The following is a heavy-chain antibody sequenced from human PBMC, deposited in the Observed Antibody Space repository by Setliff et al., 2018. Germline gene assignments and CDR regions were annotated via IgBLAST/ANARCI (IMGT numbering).Heavy chain of an antibody. J-gene: IGHJ6*03. CDR2: ISAYNGNT. CDR1: GYTFTSYG. CDR3: ARVPGYDSEGYYYYMDV. V-gene: IGHV1-18*01. D-gene: IGHD3-22*01. Sequence: GASVKVSCKASGYTFTSYGISWVRQAPGQGLEWMGWISAYNGNTNYAQKLQGRVTMTTDTSTSTAYMELRSLRSDDTAVYYCARVPGYDSEGYYYYMDVWGKGTTVTVS.